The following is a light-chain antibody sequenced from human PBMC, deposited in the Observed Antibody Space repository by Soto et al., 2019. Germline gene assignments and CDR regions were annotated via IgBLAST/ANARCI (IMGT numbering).Light chain of an antibody. CDR2: AAS. CDR1: QNISNY. V-gene: IGKV1-39*01. CDR3: QQSYSIPT. Sequence: DIQMTQSPSSLSASEGDRVRITCRASQNISNYLNWYHLRPGKAPKLLVYAASSLESGVPTRFSGSGSGTDFTLNISSLQPEDFATYYCQQSYSIPTFGQGTKVDIK. J-gene: IGKJ1*01.